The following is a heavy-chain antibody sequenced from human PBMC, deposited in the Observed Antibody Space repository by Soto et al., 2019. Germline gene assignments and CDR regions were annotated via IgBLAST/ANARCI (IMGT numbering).Heavy chain of an antibody. V-gene: IGHV4-34*01. CDR2: INHSGST. D-gene: IGHD3-3*01. CDR3: ARARSYYDFWSGYPKHYYYYGVDV. CDR1: GGSFSGYY. Sequence: KTSETLSLTCAVYGGSFSGYYCSWIRQPPGKGLEWIGEINHSGSTNYNPSLKSRVTISVDTSKNQFSLKLSSVTAADTAVYYCARARSYYDFWSGYPKHYYYYGVDVWGQGTTVTVSS. J-gene: IGHJ6*02.